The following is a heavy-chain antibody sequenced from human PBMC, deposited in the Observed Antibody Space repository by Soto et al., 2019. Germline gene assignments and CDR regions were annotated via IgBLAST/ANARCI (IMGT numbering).Heavy chain of an antibody. CDR3: ARAQDFWSGYYTPYYYYYYMDV. V-gene: IGHV3-48*01. CDR1: GFTFSSYS. CDR2: ISSSSSTI. D-gene: IGHD3-3*01. Sequence: GGSLRLSCAASGFTFSSYSMNWVRQAPGKGLEWVSYISSSSSTIYYADSVKGRFTISRDNAKNSLYLQMNSLRAEDTAVYYCARAQDFWSGYYTPYYYYYYMDVWGKGTTVTVSS. J-gene: IGHJ6*03.